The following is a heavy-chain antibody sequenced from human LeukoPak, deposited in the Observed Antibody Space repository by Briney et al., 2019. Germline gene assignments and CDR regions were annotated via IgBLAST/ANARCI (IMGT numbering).Heavy chain of an antibody. D-gene: IGHD3-22*01. J-gene: IGHJ4*02. Sequence: GGSLRLSCTASGLTFGDYAMSWVRQAPGQGLEWVGFIRSKAYGGTTEYAASVKGRFTISRDDSKSIAYLQMNSLKTEDTAVYYCTYDSSGLYYFDYWGQGTLVTVSS. CDR2: IRSKAYGGTT. V-gene: IGHV3-49*04. CDR1: GLTFGDYA. CDR3: TYDSSGLYYFDY.